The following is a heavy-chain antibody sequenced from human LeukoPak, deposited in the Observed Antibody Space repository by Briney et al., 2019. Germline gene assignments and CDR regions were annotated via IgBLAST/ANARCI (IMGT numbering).Heavy chain of an antibody. D-gene: IGHD3-10*01. CDR2: ISSSGGST. V-gene: IGHV3-23*01. CDR3: AKRRFPSFGADDY. CDR1: GVTFSSYD. Sequence: GGSLRLSCEASGVTFSSYDMSWVRQAPGKGLEWVSTISSSGGSTYYAESVKGRFTISRDNSRNTLYLQMNSLRAEDTALYYCAKRRFPSFGADDYWGQGTLVTVSS. J-gene: IGHJ4*02.